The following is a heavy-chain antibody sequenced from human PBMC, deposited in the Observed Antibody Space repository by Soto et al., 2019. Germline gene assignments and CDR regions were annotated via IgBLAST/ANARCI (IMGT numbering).Heavy chain of an antibody. CDR3: ARALVRAHRSYYYYGMDV. D-gene: IGHD3-10*01. V-gene: IGHV1-69*01. J-gene: IGHJ6*02. CDR2: IIPIFGTA. CDR1: GGTFSSYA. Sequence: QVQLVQSGAEVKKPGSSVKVSCKASGGTFSSYAISWVRQAPGQGLEWMGGIIPIFGTANYARKFQGRVTITADESTSTDYMELSSLRSEDTAVYYCARALVRAHRSYYYYGMDVWGQGTTVTVSS.